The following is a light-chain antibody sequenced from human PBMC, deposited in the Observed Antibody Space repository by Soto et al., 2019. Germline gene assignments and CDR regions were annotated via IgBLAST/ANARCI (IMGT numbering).Light chain of an antibody. Sequence: EIVLTKSPGILALSPGERATLSCRASQSVGNNLAWHQQKPGQAPRLLIYGASTRATGFPARFSGSGSGTEFTLTISSLRSEDFAVYYCQQYNGWPITFGQGTRLEIK. CDR2: GAS. CDR1: QSVGNN. CDR3: QQYNGWPIT. V-gene: IGKV3-15*01. J-gene: IGKJ5*01.